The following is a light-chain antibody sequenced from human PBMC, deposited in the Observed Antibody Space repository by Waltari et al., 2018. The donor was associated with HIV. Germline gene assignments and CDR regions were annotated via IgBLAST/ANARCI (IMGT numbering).Light chain of an antibody. Sequence: QSALTQPRSVSGSPGQSVTISCTGTSSDVGGYKYVSWYQQHPGKAPKLMIDYVSKRPSGVPDRFSGTKSGNTASLTISGLQAEDEADYYCCSYAGSYTLVFGGGTKLTVL. V-gene: IGLV2-11*01. CDR1: SSDVGGYKY. J-gene: IGLJ3*02. CDR3: CSYAGSYTLV. CDR2: YVS.